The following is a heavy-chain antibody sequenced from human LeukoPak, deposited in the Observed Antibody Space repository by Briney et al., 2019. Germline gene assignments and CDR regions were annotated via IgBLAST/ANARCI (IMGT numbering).Heavy chain of an antibody. D-gene: IGHD3-10*01. J-gene: IGHJ4*02. CDR2: IRGSGGST. Sequence: GGSLRLSCAASGFTFSSYAMSWVRQAPGKGLEWVSAIRGSGGSTYYADSVKGRFTISRDNSKNTLYLQMNSLRAEDTAVYYCAKDRWFGELSTYWGQGTLVTVSS. V-gene: IGHV3-23*01. CDR3: AKDRWFGELSTY. CDR1: GFTFSSYA.